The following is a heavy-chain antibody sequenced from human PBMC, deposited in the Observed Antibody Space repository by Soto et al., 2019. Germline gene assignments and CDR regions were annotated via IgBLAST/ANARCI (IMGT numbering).Heavy chain of an antibody. CDR3: ARVKVGASPHAFDR. CDR1: GVSMNIYY. CDR2: IYYSGHT. Sequence: QVQLQESGPGLVKPSETLSLTCAVSGVSMNIYYWSWIRQPPEKGLEWIGDIYYSGHTNDKPSLKSRVTISLDTPRTQFSLRLSAVTAADTAVYYCARVKVGASPHAFDRWGQVTMFTVAS. J-gene: IGHJ3*02. V-gene: IGHV4-59*01. D-gene: IGHD1-26*01.